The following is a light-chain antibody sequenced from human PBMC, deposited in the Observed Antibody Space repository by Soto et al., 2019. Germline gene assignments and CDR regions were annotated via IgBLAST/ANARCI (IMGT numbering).Light chain of an antibody. CDR3: QQYNNWPG. CDR1: QSVSSN. CDR2: GAS. J-gene: IGKJ3*01. V-gene: IGKV3-15*01. Sequence: EIVMTQSPATLSVSPGERATLSCRASQSVSSNLAWYQQKPGQAPRLLIYGASTRATGIPARFSGSGSGTEFTFTISSLQSEDFAVYYCQQYNNWPGFGPGTKVDIK.